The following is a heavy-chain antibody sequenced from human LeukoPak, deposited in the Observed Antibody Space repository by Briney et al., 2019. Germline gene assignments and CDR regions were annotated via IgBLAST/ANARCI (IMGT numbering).Heavy chain of an antibody. Sequence: GGSLRLSCAASGFTFSSYGMHWVRQVPGKGLEWVAFIWYDGSNKYYADSVKGRFTISRDNSKNTLYLQMNSLRAEDTAVYYCAKAALAYCSGGGCYFDYWGQGTLVTVSS. V-gene: IGHV3-30*02. CDR2: IWYDGSNK. J-gene: IGHJ4*02. D-gene: IGHD2-15*01. CDR3: AKAALAYCSGGGCYFDY. CDR1: GFTFSSYG.